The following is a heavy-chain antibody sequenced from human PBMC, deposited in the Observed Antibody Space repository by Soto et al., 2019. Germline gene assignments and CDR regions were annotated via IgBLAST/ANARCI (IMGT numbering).Heavy chain of an antibody. CDR2: INPNSGGT. D-gene: IGHD4-4*01. CDR3: ARGIDYSNYGFDY. J-gene: IGHJ4*02. Sequence: QVQLVQSGAEVKKPGASVKVSCKASGYTFTGYYMHWVRQAPGQGLEWMGWINPNSGGTNYAKKFQGWVTMTRDTSISTAYMELSRLRSDDTAVYYCARGIDYSNYGFDYWGQGTLVTVSS. V-gene: IGHV1-2*04. CDR1: GYTFTGYY.